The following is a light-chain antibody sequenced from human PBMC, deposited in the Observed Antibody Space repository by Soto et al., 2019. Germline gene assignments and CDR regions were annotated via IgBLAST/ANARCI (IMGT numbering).Light chain of an antibody. V-gene: IGLV2-14*01. CDR2: EVS. J-gene: IGLJ1*01. Sequence: QSALTQPASVSGSPGQSITISCTGTSSDVGGYNYVSWYQQHPGKAPKLMIYEVSNRPSGLSNRFSGSKSGNTASLTISGLQADDEADYYCSSYTSSSTRVFGTGTKLTVL. CDR3: SSYTSSSTRV. CDR1: SSDVGGYNY.